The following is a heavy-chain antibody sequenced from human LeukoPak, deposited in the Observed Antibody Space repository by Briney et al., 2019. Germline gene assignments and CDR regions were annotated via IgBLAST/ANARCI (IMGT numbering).Heavy chain of an antibody. J-gene: IGHJ4*02. CDR1: GYTFTSYA. D-gene: IGHD6-13*01. Sequence: ASVKVSCKASGYTFTSYAMHWVRQAPGQRLEWMGWINAGNGNTKYSQKFQGRVTNTRDTSASTAYMELSSLRSEDTAVYYCAREELVERLFDYWGQGTLVTVSS. CDR3: AREELVERLFDY. CDR2: INAGNGNT. V-gene: IGHV1-3*01.